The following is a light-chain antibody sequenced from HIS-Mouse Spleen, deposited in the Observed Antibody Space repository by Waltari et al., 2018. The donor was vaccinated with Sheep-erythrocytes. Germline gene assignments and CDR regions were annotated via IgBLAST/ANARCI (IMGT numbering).Light chain of an antibody. CDR3: CSYAGSYNHV. Sequence: QSALTQPRSVSGSPGPSVTISCTGTSSDVGGYNYVSWYPQHPGKAPKLMIYDVSKRPSGVPDRFSGSKSGNTASLTISGLQAEDEADYYCCSYAGSYNHVFATGTKVTVL. CDR2: DVS. CDR1: SSDVGGYNY. J-gene: IGLJ1*01. V-gene: IGLV2-11*02.